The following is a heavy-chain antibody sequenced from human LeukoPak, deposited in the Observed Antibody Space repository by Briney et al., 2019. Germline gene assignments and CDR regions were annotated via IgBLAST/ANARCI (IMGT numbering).Heavy chain of an antibody. D-gene: IGHD6-19*01. V-gene: IGHV3-21*01. J-gene: IGHJ1*01. CDR2: ITSTSTYI. Sequence: GGSLRLSCAASGFTFSSYAMSWVRQAPGKGLEWVSSITSTSTYIYYGDSVKGRFTTSRDNAKNSLFLQMHSLRAEDTAVYYCARVDNNGLYSEYFDHWGQGTLVTVSS. CDR3: ARVDNNGLYSEYFDH. CDR1: GFTFSSYA.